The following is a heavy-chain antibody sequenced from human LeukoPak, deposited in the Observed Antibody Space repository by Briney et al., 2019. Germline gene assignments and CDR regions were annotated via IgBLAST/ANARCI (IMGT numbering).Heavy chain of an antibody. CDR1: GFRFSGHY. J-gene: IGHJ4*02. D-gene: IGHD1-26*01. V-gene: IGHV3-11*01. CDR2: ITNSGDFV. Sequence: GGSLRLSCAASGFRFSGHYMSWIRQTPGKGLEWISYITNSGDFVNYADSVKGRFTISRDNAKNSLYLQMNSLRAEDTAVYYCAREARATPDFWGQGTVVTVSS. CDR3: AREARATPDF.